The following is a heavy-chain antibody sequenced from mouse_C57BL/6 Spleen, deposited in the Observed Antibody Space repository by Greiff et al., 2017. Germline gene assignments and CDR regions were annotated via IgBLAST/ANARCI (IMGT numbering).Heavy chain of an antibody. CDR2: IYPGSGST. J-gene: IGHJ2*01. Sequence: QVQLQQPGAELVKPGASVKMSCKASGYTLTSYLITGVKQRPGQGLEWIGDIYPGSGSTNNNEKFKSKATLSVDTASSTAYMQLSSLTAEDSAVYYCARGTGTDFGYWGQGTTLTVSS. D-gene: IGHD4-1*01. V-gene: IGHV1-55*01. CDR3: ARGTGTDFGY. CDR1: GYTLTSYL.